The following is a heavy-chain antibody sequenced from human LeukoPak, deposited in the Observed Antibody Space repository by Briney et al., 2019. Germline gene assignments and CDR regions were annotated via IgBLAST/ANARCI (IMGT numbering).Heavy chain of an antibody. V-gene: IGHV3-49*03. CDR3: ARIESAATSYYFYYMAV. Sequence: GGSLRLSCTASGFTFCDNAMIWFRQAPGKGPEWVVFHRSKAHGGTTEYAASVEGRFTISRDDSKNIAYLQMDSLRTEDTAVYYCARIESAATSYYFYYMAVWSKGTTVTVSS. D-gene: IGHD2-15*01. CDR1: GFTFCDNA. CDR2: HRSKAHGGTT. J-gene: IGHJ6*03.